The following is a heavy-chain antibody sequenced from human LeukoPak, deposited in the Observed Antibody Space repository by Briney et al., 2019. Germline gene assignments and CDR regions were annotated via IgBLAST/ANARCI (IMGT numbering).Heavy chain of an antibody. D-gene: IGHD6-6*01. Sequence: SGTLSLTCTVSGGSISSGGYYWSWIRQPPGKGLEWIGYIYHSGSTYYNPSLKSRVTISVDRSKNQFSLKLSSVTAADTAVYYCARDQGIAAPVFDYWGQGTLVTVSS. V-gene: IGHV4-30-2*01. CDR1: GGSISSGGYY. CDR2: IYHSGST. CDR3: ARDQGIAAPVFDY. J-gene: IGHJ4*02.